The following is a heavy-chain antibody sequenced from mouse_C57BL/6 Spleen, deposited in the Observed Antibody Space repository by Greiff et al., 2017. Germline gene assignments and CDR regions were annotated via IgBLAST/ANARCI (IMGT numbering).Heavy chain of an antibody. J-gene: IGHJ3*01. V-gene: IGHV1-82*01. Sequence: VQLQQSGPELVKPGASVKISCKASGYAFSSSWLNWVKQRPGEGLEWIGGIYPGDGDTNYNGKFKGKATLTADKSSSTAYMQLSSLTSEDSAVYVCGRYGSSRGFAYWGQGTLVTVSA. CDR2: IYPGDGDT. CDR3: GRYGSSRGFAY. CDR1: GYAFSSSW. D-gene: IGHD1-1*01.